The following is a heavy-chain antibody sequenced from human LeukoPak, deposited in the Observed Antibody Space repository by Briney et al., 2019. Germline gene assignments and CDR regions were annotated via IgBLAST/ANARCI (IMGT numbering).Heavy chain of an antibody. CDR3: ASCYYGSGSYYKACRDWFDP. V-gene: IGHV1-18*01. Sequence: ASVKVSCKASGYTFTSYGISWVRQAPGQGLEWMGWISAYNGNTNYAQKLQGRVTMTTDTSTSTAYMELRSLRSEDTAVYYCASCYYGSGSYYKACRDWFDPWGQGTLVTVSS. CDR1: GYTFTSYG. J-gene: IGHJ5*02. CDR2: ISAYNGNT. D-gene: IGHD3-10*01.